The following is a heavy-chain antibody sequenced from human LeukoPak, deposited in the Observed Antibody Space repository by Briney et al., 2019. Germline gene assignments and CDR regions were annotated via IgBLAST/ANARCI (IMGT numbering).Heavy chain of an antibody. D-gene: IGHD3-22*01. CDR2: IYYSGST. J-gene: IGHJ3*02. CDR1: GGSLTSYY. CDR3: ASRTYYYDSSGEDAFDI. V-gene: IGHV4-59*01. Sequence: SETLSLTCTVSGGSLTSYYWHWIRQPPGQGLEWIGYIYYSGSTNYNPSLKSRVTISVDTSKNQFSLKLSSVTAADTAVYYCASRTYYYDSSGEDAFDIWGQGTMVTVSS.